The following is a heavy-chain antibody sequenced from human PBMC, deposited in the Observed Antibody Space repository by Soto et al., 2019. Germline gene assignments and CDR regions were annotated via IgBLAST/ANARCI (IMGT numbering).Heavy chain of an antibody. CDR3: ARGSSRYFDY. Sequence: KSSDVLSLTCTVYGGSISSYYWSWIRQPPGKGLEWIGYTYYSGSTNYNPSLKSRVTISVDTSKNQFSLKPSSVTAADTAVYYCARGSSRYFDYWGQGTLVTVSS. CDR2: TYYSGST. CDR1: GGSISSYY. J-gene: IGHJ4*02. D-gene: IGHD6-13*01. V-gene: IGHV4-59*07.